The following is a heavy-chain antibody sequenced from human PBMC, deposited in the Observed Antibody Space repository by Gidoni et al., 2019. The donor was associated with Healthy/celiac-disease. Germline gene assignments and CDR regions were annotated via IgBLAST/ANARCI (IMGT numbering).Heavy chain of an antibody. CDR1: GFTFSSYG. D-gene: IGHD2-15*01. CDR3: AKADWDCSGGSCYSDY. V-gene: IGHV3-30*18. J-gene: IGHJ4*02. CDR2: ISYDGSNK. Sequence: QVQLVESGGGVVQPGRSLRLSCAASGFTFSSYGMHWVRQAPGKGLEWVAVISYDGSNKYYADSVKGRFTISRDNSKNTLYLQMNSLRAEDTAVYYCAKADWDCSGGSCYSDYWGQGTLVTVSS.